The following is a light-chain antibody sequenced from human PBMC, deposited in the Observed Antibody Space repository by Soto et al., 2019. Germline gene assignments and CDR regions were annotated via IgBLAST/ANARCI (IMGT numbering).Light chain of an antibody. J-gene: IGKJ1*01. CDR3: QQRSRWPWT. CDR1: QSVSTY. Sequence: EIVLTQSPATLSLSLGERATLSCRASQSVSTYLAWYQQKPGQAPRLLIYAASSRATALPDRFSGSGSGTDFTLTITSLEPEDLALYYCQQRSRWPWTFGPGTRV. V-gene: IGKV3-11*01. CDR2: AAS.